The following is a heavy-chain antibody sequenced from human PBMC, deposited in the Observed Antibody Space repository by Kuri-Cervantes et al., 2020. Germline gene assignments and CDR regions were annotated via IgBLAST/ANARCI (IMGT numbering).Heavy chain of an antibody. D-gene: IGHD1-26*01. J-gene: IGHJ4*02. CDR3: ARVGVRGSYNQIGYYFDY. CDR2: ASWNGSRT. V-gene: IGHV3-35*01. Sequence: GESLKISCAAFGFTFSNSYLNWVHQAPGKGLEWVSGASWNGSRTHYADSVKGRFIISRDNSRNTLYLQTNSLRAEDTAVYYCARVGVRGSYNQIGYYFDYWGQGTLVTVSS. CDR1: GFTFSNSY.